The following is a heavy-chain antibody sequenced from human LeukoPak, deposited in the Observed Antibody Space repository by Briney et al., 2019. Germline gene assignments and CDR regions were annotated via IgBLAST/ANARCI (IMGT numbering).Heavy chain of an antibody. CDR1: GGSVSSGGYS. CDR2: IYYSGST. Sequence: PSETLSLTCAVSGGSVSSGGYSWSWIRQPPGKGLEWIGYIYYSGSTNYNPSLKSRVTISVDTSKNQFSLKLSSVTAADTAVYYCARGRPDYDFWSGYYHDAFDIWGQGTMVTVSS. V-gene: IGHV4-61*08. CDR3: ARGRPDYDFWSGYYHDAFDI. D-gene: IGHD3-3*01. J-gene: IGHJ3*02.